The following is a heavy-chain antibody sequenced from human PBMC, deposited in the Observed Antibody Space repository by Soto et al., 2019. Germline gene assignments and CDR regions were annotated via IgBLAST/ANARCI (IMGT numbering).Heavy chain of an antibody. D-gene: IGHD5-12*01. J-gene: IGHJ4*02. CDR3: AREVLRDGYNYVNYFDY. Sequence: LSLTCTVSGGSISSYYWSWIRQPPGKGLEWIGYIYYSGSTNYNPSLKSRVTISVDTSKNQFSLKLSSVTAADTAVYYCAREVLRDGYNYVNYFDYWGQGTLVTVSS. V-gene: IGHV4-59*01. CDR1: GGSISSYY. CDR2: IYYSGST.